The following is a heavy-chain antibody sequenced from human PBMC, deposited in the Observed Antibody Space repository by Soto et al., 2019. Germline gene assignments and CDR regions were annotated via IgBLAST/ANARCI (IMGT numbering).Heavy chain of an antibody. J-gene: IGHJ4*02. CDR3: ARHVAGYSSGPDY. D-gene: IGHD6-19*01. CDR1: GGSISSSSYY. Sequence: QLQLQESGPGLVKPSETLSLTCTVSGGSISSSSYYWGWIRQPPGKGLEWIGSIYYSGSTYYNPSLKSRVTISVDTSENQFSLKLSSVTAADTAVYYCARHVAGYSSGPDYWGQGTLVTVSS. V-gene: IGHV4-39*01. CDR2: IYYSGST.